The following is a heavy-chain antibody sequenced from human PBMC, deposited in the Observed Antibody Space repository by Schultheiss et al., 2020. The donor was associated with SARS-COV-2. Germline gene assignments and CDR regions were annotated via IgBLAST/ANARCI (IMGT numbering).Heavy chain of an antibody. Sequence: GSLRLSCAASGFTFSSYWMHWVRQAPGKGLVWVSRINSDGSSTSYADSVKGRFTISRDNAKNTLYLQMNSLRAEDTAVYYCARDGDTAMVPIDYYYGMDVWGQGTTVTVSS. V-gene: IGHV3-74*01. J-gene: IGHJ6*02. CDR2: INSDGSST. D-gene: IGHD5-18*01. CDR3: ARDGDTAMVPIDYYYGMDV. CDR1: GFTFSSYW.